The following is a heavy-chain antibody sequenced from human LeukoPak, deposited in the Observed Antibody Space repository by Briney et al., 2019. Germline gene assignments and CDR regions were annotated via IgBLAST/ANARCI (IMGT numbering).Heavy chain of an antibody. CDR3: VPCGDYGAPFDY. D-gene: IGHD4-17*01. J-gene: IGHJ4*02. CDR1: GFTFSFYW. Sequence: PGGSLRLSCAASGFTFSFYWMSWVRQAPGKGLEWVANIKEDGSEKYYVDSVKGRFTISRDNAKNSLYLQMNSLRAEDTAVYYCVPCGDYGAPFDYWGQGTLVTVSS. V-gene: IGHV3-7*01. CDR2: IKEDGSEK.